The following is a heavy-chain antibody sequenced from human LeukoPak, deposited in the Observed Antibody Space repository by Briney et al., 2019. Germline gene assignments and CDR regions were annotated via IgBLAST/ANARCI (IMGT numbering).Heavy chain of an antibody. D-gene: IGHD2-15*01. CDR2: INPNSGGT. Sequence: ASVNVSCEASGYTFTGYYMHWVRQAPGQGLEWMGWINPNSGGTNYAQKFQGRVTMTRDTSISTAYMELSRLRSDDTAVYYCARECSGGSCWGYWGQGTLVTVSS. CDR1: GYTFTGYY. CDR3: ARECSGGSCWGY. J-gene: IGHJ4*02. V-gene: IGHV1-2*02.